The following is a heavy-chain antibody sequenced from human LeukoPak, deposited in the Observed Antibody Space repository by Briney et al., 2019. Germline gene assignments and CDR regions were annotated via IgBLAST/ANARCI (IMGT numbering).Heavy chain of an antibody. Sequence: GGSLRLACAASGFALSSHWMTWVRQVPGRGPEWVANVNRDGSETYYLDSVKGRFTISKDNAKNSLYLQMNSLRAEDTALYHCARNNGMDVWGQGTSVIVSS. V-gene: IGHV3-7*03. CDR2: VNRDGSET. CDR3: ARNNGMDV. CDR1: GFALSSHW. J-gene: IGHJ6*02.